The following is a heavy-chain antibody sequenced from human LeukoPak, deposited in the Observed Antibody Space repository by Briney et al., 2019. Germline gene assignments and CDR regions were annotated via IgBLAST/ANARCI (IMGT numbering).Heavy chain of an antibody. J-gene: IGHJ6*03. D-gene: IGHD6-6*01. CDR1: GGSISRSRDY. V-gene: IGHV4-39*07. Sequence: NPSETLSLTCTVSGGSISRSRDYWGWIRQPPGKGLEWIGSIYYSGSTYYNPSLKSRVTISGDTSKNRFSLKLSSVTAADTAVYYCARRRGGNIAARLKGKTGYYMDVWGKGTTVTVSS. CDR3: ARRRGGNIAARLKGKTGYYMDV. CDR2: IYYSGST.